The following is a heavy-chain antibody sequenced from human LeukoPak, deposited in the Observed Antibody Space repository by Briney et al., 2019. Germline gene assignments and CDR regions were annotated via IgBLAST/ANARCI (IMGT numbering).Heavy chain of an antibody. CDR3: ARCGSYSSSWYSHWYFDL. V-gene: IGHV4-34*01. Sequence: SETLSLTCAVSGGSLSGYYWTWIRQPPGKGLEWIGEINHSGSTNYNPSLKSRVTISVDTSKNQFSLKLSSVTAADTAVYYCARCGSYSSSWYSHWYFDLWGRGTLVTVSS. J-gene: IGHJ2*01. D-gene: IGHD6-13*01. CDR1: GGSLSGYY. CDR2: INHSGST.